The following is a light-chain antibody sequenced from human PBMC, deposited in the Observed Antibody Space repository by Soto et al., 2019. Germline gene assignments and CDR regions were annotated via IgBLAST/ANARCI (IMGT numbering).Light chain of an antibody. Sequence: PGERATLACGASESISSHYIAWYQHKPGQAPRLLIFGASTRATGIPDRFSGSWSGTDFTLTISRLEPEDFAMYYCQHFGDSPFTFGPGTKVDIK. V-gene: IGKV3-20*01. J-gene: IGKJ3*01. CDR1: ESISSHY. CDR2: GAS. CDR3: QHFGDSPFT.